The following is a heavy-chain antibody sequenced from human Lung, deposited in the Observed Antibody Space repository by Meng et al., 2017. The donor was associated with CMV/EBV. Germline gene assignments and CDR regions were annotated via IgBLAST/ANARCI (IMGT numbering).Heavy chain of an antibody. D-gene: IGHD4-17*01. J-gene: IGHJ4*02. CDR2: IGADNGNT. Sequence: KDSGYPFGIFGITWVRQAPGQGLEWVGWIGADNGNTNYAQKFQGRVTLTTDTSTRTAYMDLGGLRSDDSAVYYCARAGAAVTTHFDFWGQGTLVTVSS. CDR3: ARAGAAVTTHFDF. V-gene: IGHV1-18*01. CDR1: GYPFGIFG.